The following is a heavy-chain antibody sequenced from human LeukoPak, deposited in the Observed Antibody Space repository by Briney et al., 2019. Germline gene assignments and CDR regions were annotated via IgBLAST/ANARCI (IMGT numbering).Heavy chain of an antibody. CDR2: IWYDGSNK. J-gene: IGHJ4*02. V-gene: IGHV3-33*01. CDR3: ARVSYGDYDLNY. D-gene: IGHD4-17*01. CDR1: GFTFSSYG. Sequence: GRSLRPSCAASGFTFSSYGMHWVRQAPGKGLEWVAVIWYDGSNKYYADSVKGRFTISRDNSKNTLYLQMNSLRAEDTAVYYCARVSYGDYDLNYWGQGTLVTVSS.